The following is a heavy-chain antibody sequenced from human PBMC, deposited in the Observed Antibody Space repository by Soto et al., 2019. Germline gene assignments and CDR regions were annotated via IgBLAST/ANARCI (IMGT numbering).Heavy chain of an antibody. CDR1: GGSISSGDYY. CDR2: IYYSGTT. CDR3: ARTSGDYGLSKYFQH. J-gene: IGHJ1*01. Sequence: QVQPQESGPGLVEPSQTLSLICTVSGGSISSGDYYWSWIRQLPGKGLEWIGYIYYSGTTFHNPSLKSRVSISVDTSKNLFSLKLSSMTAADTAMYYCARTSGDYGLSKYFQHWGQGTLVTVSS. V-gene: IGHV4-31*03. D-gene: IGHD4-17*01.